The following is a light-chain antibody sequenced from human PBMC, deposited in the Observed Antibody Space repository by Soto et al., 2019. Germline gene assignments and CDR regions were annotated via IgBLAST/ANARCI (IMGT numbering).Light chain of an antibody. CDR1: QSVNRH. J-gene: IGKJ3*01. Sequence: ELGLKQSPATLSWSPGERATLSCRASQSVNRHLAWYQQKPGQAPSLPIYVASNRATGVPARLSGSGSGTDFTLTISSLKPEDFAVYYCQQRTNWPPKFTFGPGSKVDIK. V-gene: IGKV3-11*01. CDR3: QQRTNWPPKFT. CDR2: VAS.